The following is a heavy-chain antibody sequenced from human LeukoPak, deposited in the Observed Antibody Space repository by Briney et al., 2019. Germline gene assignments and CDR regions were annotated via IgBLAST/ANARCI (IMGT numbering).Heavy chain of an antibody. D-gene: IGHD3-3*01. CDR2: ISYDGSKK. CDR3: AKDATYDFWSGYYYYYYMDV. Sequence: GGSLRLSCAASGFAFSTYGMHWVRQAPGKGLEWVAVISYDGSKKYYADSVKGRFTISRDNSKNTLYLQMNSLRAEDTAVYYCAKDATYDFWSGYYYYYYMDVWGKGTTVTVSS. J-gene: IGHJ6*03. CDR1: GFAFSTYG. V-gene: IGHV3-30*18.